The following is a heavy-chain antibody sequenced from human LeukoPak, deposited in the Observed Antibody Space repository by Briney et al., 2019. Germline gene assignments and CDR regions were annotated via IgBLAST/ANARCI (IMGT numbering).Heavy chain of an antibody. J-gene: IGHJ4*02. CDR3: ARVGGDQVGY. Sequence: PGGSLRLSCAASGFTFSDFWMHWVRQAPGKGLVSVSRINSDGSITTYEDSVKGRFTISRENAKKTLFLQMNSLRAEDTAVYYCARVGGDQVGYWGQGTLVTVSS. V-gene: IGHV3-74*01. CDR1: GFTFSDFW. D-gene: IGHD4-17*01. CDR2: INSDGSIT.